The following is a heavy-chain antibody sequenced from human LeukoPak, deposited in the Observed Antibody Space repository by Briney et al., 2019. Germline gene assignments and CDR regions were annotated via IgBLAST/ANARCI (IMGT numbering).Heavy chain of an antibody. J-gene: IGHJ5*02. Sequence: SETLSLTCTVSGGSISSYYWSWIRQPAGKGLEWIGRIYTSGSTNYNPSLKSRVTMSVDTSKNQFSLKLSSVTAADTAVYYCARDGRDTAMATNWFDHWGQGTLVTVSS. CDR3: ARDGRDTAMATNWFDH. CDR2: IYTSGST. CDR1: GGSISSYY. V-gene: IGHV4-4*07. D-gene: IGHD5-18*01.